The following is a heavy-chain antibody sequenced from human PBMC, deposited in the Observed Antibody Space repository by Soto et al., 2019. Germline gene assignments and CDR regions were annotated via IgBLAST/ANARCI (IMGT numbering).Heavy chain of an antibody. CDR2: INPSGGST. CDR3: AREYYDFWSGPRGLYGMDV. D-gene: IGHD3-3*01. V-gene: IGHV1-46*01. J-gene: IGHJ6*02. CDR1: GYTFTSYY. Sequence: VKVSCKASGYTFTSYYMHWVRQAPGQGLEWMGIINPSGGSTSYAQKFQGRVTMTRDTSTSTVYMELSSLRSEDTAVYYCAREYYDFWSGPRGLYGMDVWGQGTTVTVSS.